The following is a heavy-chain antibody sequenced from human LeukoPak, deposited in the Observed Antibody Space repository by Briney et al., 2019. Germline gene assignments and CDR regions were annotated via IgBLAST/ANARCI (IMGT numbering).Heavy chain of an antibody. CDR2: ISSSSSYI. Sequence: GGSLRLSCAASGFTFSSYSMNWVRQAPGKGLEWVSSISSSSSYIYYADSVKGRFTISRDNAKNSLYLQMNSLRAEDTAVYYCAMGGGPKYRYSSSWYAFDYWGQGTLVTVFS. J-gene: IGHJ4*02. V-gene: IGHV3-21*01. D-gene: IGHD6-13*01. CDR1: GFTFSSYS. CDR3: AMGGGPKYRYSSSWYAFDY.